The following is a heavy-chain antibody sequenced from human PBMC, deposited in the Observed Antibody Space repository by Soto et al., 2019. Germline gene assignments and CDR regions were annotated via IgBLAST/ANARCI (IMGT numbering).Heavy chain of an antibody. CDR3: ARDWSRYYDNSGLIWVY. D-gene: IGHD3-22*01. V-gene: IGHV1-18*04. J-gene: IGHJ4*02. CDR2: ISAYNGDT. CDR1: GYTFRSYG. Sequence: QIQLVQSGGEVKKPGASVKVSCKASGYTFRSYGISWVRQAPGQVLEWVGWISAYNGDTHYAPKFQDRITLTTEKSTDTSYRELRRLRLEDTAVYYCARDWSRYYDNSGLIWVYWGQRRLVTVSS.